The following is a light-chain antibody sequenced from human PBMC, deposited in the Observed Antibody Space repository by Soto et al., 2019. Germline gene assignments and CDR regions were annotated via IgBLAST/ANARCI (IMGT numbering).Light chain of an antibody. V-gene: IGKV3-11*01. CDR3: QQRYNWPPIT. Sequence: EIVLTQSPATLSLSPGERATLSCRASQSVSSYLAWYQQKPGQAPRLLIYDASNRAIGIPARFSASGSGTDFTLTISRLEPEDCAVYCCQQRYNWPPITFGQGTRLE. CDR2: DAS. J-gene: IGKJ5*01. CDR1: QSVSSY.